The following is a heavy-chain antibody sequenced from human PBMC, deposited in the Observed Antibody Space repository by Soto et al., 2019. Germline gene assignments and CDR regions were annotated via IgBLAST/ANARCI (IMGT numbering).Heavy chain of an antibody. CDR2: IYHTGST. CDR1: GGSISSMDW. J-gene: IGHJ4*02. CDR3: ATRRDGGTV. D-gene: IGHD4-17*01. Sequence: SETLSLTCAVSGGSISSMDWWTWVRQPPGKGLQWIGEIYHTGSTNYNPSLQSRVTISIDESRTSFSLNLDSVTATDTAVYYCATRRDGGTVWGQGTRVTVS. V-gene: IGHV4-4*02.